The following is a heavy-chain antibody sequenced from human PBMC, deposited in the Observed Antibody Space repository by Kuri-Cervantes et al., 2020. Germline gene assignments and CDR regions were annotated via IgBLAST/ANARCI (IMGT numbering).Heavy chain of an antibody. J-gene: IGHJ5*02. CDR3: ARLVYSSSSFFDP. CDR1: GFTFDDYA. V-gene: IGHV4-59*01. CDR2: IYYSGST. D-gene: IGHD6-6*01. Sequence: ESLKISCAASGFTFDDYAMHWVRQAPGKGLEWIGYIYYSGSTNYNPSLKSRVTISVDTSKNQFSLKLSSVTAADTAVYYCARLVYSSSSFFDPWGQGTLVTVSS.